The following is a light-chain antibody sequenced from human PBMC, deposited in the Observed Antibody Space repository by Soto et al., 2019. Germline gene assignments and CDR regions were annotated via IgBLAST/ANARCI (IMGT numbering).Light chain of an antibody. CDR1: QYSSSY. Sequence: DIQMTQAPSSVSAAVGERDAISYRASQYSSSYLAWYQQKPGKAPRLLIYAASYLQSGVPSRFSGSGSGTDFTLTINSLQPEDFATYYCQQYNRHLRTFGQGTKVDI. J-gene: IGKJ1*01. CDR3: QQYNRHLRT. V-gene: IGKV1-12*01. CDR2: AAS.